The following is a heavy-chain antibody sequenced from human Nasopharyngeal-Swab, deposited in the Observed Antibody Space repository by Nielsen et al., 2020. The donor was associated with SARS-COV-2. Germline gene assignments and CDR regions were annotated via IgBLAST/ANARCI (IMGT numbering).Heavy chain of an antibody. CDR1: GFTFSSYA. CDR3: ARKADWSLYYYYMDV. CDR2: ISYDGSNK. Sequence: GESLKISCAASGFTFSSYAMHWVRQAPGKGLEWVAVISYDGSNKYYADSVKGRFTISRDNSKNTLYLQMNSLRVEDTAVYYCARKADWSLYYYYMDVWGKGTTVTVSS. D-gene: IGHD3-9*01. J-gene: IGHJ6*03. V-gene: IGHV3-30-3*01.